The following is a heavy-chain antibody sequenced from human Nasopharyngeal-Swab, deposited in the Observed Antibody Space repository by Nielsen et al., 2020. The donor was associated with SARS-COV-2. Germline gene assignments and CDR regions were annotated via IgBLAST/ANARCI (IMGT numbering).Heavy chain of an antibody. CDR1: GYTFTSYA. CDR2: INTNTGNP. V-gene: IGHV7-4-1*01. J-gene: IGHJ6*02. D-gene: IGHD5-18*01. CDR3: ARDISSYGSFGYYYYYGMDV. Sequence: ASVKVSCKASGYTFTSYAMNWVRQAPGQGLEWMGWINTNTGNPTYAQGFTGRFVFSLDTSVSTAYLQICSLKAEDTAVYYCARDISSYGSFGYYYYYGMDVWGQGTTVTVSS.